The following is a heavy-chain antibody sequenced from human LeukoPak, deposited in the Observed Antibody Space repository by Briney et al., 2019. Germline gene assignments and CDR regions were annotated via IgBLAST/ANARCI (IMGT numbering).Heavy chain of an antibody. Sequence: GRSLRLSCAGSGFTFGGYGMHWFRQTPGKALEWVAVIAYDGSRAFYADSVKGRFTISRDNSKNTMSVQMDDLRAEDTAVYYCTRYNNDHFDYWGQGTLVTVSS. D-gene: IGHD1-14*01. V-gene: IGHV3-33*01. CDR3: TRYNNDHFDY. J-gene: IGHJ4*02. CDR2: IAYDGSRA. CDR1: GFTFGGYG.